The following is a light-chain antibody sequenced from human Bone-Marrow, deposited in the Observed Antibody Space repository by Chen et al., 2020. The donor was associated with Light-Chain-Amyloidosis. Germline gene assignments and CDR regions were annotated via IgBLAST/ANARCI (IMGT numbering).Light chain of an antibody. CDR3: QQYGSSPLT. Sequence: EIVLTQSPGTLSLSPGERATLSCRASQTVNSNYLAWFQQKAGQAPRLLIYGASSRATDMPDRFSGSGSGTDFTLTINRLEPEDFAVYYCQQYGSSPLTFGQGTKVEIK. V-gene: IGKV3-20*01. CDR1: QTVNSNY. J-gene: IGKJ1*01. CDR2: GAS.